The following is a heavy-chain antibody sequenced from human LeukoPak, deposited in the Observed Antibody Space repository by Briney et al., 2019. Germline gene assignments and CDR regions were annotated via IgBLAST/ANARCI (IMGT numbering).Heavy chain of an antibody. CDR1: GYSISSGYY. CDR3: ASLCGSTSCAEYSSSDTPDY. Sequence: SETLSLTCAVSGYSISSGYYWGWIRQPPGKGGAWIAKIYHSGSTYYNPSLTSRVTISVDTSKNQFSLKLSSVTAADTAVYYCASLCGSTSCAEYSSSDTPDYWGQGTLVTVSS. V-gene: IGHV4-38-2*01. D-gene: IGHD2-2*01. J-gene: IGHJ4*02. CDR2: IYHSGST.